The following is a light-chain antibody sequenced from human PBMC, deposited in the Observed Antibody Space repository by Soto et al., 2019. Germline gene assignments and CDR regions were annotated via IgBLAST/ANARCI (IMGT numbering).Light chain of an antibody. CDR1: QSISSW. CDR2: DAS. Sequence: DIQMTQSPSTLSASVGDRVTITCRASQSISSWLAWYQQKPGKAPKLLIYDASSLESGVPSRFGGSGSGTEFTLTISSLQPDDFATYYCQQYNSYSYTFGQGTKVDTK. CDR3: QQYNSYSYT. V-gene: IGKV1-5*01. J-gene: IGKJ2*01.